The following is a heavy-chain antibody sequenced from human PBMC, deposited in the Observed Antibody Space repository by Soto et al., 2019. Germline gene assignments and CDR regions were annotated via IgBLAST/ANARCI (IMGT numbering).Heavy chain of an antibody. D-gene: IGHD1-1*01. J-gene: IGHJ6*03. V-gene: IGHV4-59*08. CDR3: ASRTGTQYYYMDV. CDR1: GSSISIYF. Sequence: TLSLTCNXSGSSISIYFWILIHQPPGKGLEWIGSTFFSGSTNYNPSLKSRVTMSLDTSKNQFSLKLTSVTAADTAVYYCASRTGTQYYYMDVWGKGTTVTVSS. CDR2: TFFSGST.